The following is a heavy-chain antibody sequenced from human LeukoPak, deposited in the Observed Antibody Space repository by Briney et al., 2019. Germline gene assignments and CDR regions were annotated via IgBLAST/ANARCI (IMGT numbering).Heavy chain of an antibody. D-gene: IGHD3-22*01. V-gene: IGHV4-59*08. CDR1: GDSISNYY. J-gene: IGHJ4*02. CDR3: ARLWYYDSSGFYDY. CDR2: TYYSGST. Sequence: PSETLSLTCTVSGDSISNYYWSWIRQPPGKGLEWIGYTYYSGSTNYNSSLKSRVTISVDTSKNQFSLKLSSVTAADTAVYYCARLWYYDSSGFYDYWGQGTLVT.